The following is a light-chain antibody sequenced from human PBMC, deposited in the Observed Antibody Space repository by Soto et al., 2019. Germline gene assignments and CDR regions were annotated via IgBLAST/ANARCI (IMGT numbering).Light chain of an antibody. Sequence: DIQMTQSPSTLSASVGDRVTITCRASQSISSWLAWYQQKPGKAPKLLIYKASTLESGVPSRFSGSGSGTEFTLTISSLQPDDFAPYYCQHSFTFGPGTKVHIK. CDR2: KAS. CDR3: QHSFT. CDR1: QSISSW. J-gene: IGKJ3*01. V-gene: IGKV1-5*03.